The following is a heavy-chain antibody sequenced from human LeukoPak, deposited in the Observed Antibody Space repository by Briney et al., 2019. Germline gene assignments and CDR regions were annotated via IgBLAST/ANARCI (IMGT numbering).Heavy chain of an antibody. D-gene: IGHD2/OR15-2a*01. V-gene: IGHV3-23*01. CDR3: AKNIHYVQSEGAFDI. J-gene: IGHJ3*02. CDR1: GFTFSSYA. CDR2: ISGSGGST. Sequence: PGGSLRLSCAASGFTFSSYAMSWVRQAPGKGLEWVSAISGSGGSTYYADSAKGRFTISRDNSKNTLYLQMNSLRAEDTAVYYCAKNIHYVQSEGAFDIWGQGTMVTVSS.